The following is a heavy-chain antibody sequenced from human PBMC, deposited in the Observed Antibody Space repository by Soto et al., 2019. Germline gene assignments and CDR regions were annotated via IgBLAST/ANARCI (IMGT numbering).Heavy chain of an antibody. J-gene: IGHJ4*02. V-gene: IGHV1-18*01. Sequence: ASVKVSCKASGYTFTSYGISWVRQAPGQGLEWMGWISAYNGNTNYAQKLQGRVTMTTDTSTSTAYMELRSLRSDDTAVYYCASWRVHYYYGSGSYAPGPFDYWGQGTLVTVSS. D-gene: IGHD3-10*01. CDR1: GYTFTSYG. CDR2: ISAYNGNT. CDR3: ASWRVHYYYGSGSYAPGPFDY.